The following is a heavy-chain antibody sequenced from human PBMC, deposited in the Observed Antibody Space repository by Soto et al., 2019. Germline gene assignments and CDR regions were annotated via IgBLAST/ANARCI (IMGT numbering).Heavy chain of an antibody. CDR1: GYTFTSYG. V-gene: IGHV1-18*01. J-gene: IGHJ4*02. CDR2: ISAYNGNT. CDR3: ARVRYYGSGYFDY. Sequence: GASVKVSCKASGYTFTSYGISWVRQAPGQGQEWMGWISAYNGNTNYAQKHKGRVNMTTDTSTSTAYMELRSLRSDDTAVYYCARVRYYGSGYFDYWGQGTLVTVSS. D-gene: IGHD3-10*01.